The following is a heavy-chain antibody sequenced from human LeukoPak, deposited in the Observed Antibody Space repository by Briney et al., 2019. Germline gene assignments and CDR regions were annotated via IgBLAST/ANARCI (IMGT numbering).Heavy chain of an antibody. J-gene: IGHJ6*03. Sequence: SETLSLTCAVYGGSFSGDYWRWIRQPPGKGLEWNGVINHSGSTNYNPSRKSRVTISVDTSKNQFSLKLSSVTAADTAVYFCARVGYSYVINDWSRTGLGASPTKYYYHMDVWGKGTTVTVSS. CDR1: GGSFSGDY. CDR3: ARVGYSYVINDWSRTGLGASPTKYYYHMDV. V-gene: IGHV4-34*01. D-gene: IGHD5-18*01. CDR2: INHSGST.